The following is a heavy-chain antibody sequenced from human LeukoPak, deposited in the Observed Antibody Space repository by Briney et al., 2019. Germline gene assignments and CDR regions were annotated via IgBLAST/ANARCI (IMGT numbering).Heavy chain of an antibody. CDR3: AKSIIYYYYMDV. V-gene: IGHV4-39*07. Sequence: SETLSLTCTVSGGSISSSSYYWGWIRQPPGEGLEWIGSIYYSGSTYYNPSLKSRVTISVDTSKNQFSLKLSSVTAADTAVYYCAKSIIYYYYMDVWGKGTTVTISS. D-gene: IGHD5-24*01. CDR1: GGSISSSSYY. CDR2: IYYSGST. J-gene: IGHJ6*03.